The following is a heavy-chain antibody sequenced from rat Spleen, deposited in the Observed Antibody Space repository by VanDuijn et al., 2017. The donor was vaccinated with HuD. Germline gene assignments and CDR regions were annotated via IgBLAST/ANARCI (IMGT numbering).Heavy chain of an antibody. J-gene: IGHJ2*01. CDR1: GFTFSNYG. V-gene: IGHV5-19*01. CDR3: TTNYGYIY. Sequence: EVQLVESGGGLVQPGRSLKLSCAASGFTFSNYGMHWIRQAPTKGLEWVAYITSSGGNAFYRDSVKGRFTISRDNAKSTLYLQMDSLRSEDTATYYCTTNYGYIYWGQGVMVTVSS. CDR2: ITSSGGNA. D-gene: IGHD1-11*01.